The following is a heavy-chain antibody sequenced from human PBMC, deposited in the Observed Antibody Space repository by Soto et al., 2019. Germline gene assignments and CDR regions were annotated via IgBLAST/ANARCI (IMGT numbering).Heavy chain of an antibody. V-gene: IGHV1-69*06. Sequence: GASVKVSCKSSGGTFSSFINYPINWVRQAPGQGLEWMGGIVPNVGTVNYAQKFRGKVTITADKSTGTAYMELSSLRSEDTALYYCARRDTSGFLRYFDNWGQGTQVTV. CDR2: IVPNVGTV. CDR1: GGTFSSFINYP. D-gene: IGHD3-3*01. J-gene: IGHJ4*02. CDR3: ARRDTSGFLRYFDN.